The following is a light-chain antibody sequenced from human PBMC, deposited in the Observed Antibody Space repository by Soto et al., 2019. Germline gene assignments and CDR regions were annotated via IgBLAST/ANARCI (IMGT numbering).Light chain of an antibody. Sequence: QSVLTQPPSASGTPGQRVTISCSGSSSNIGSNTVNWYQQLPGTAPKLLIYRNNERPPGVPDRFSGSKSGTSASLAISGLQSEDEADYYCAAWDDSLNGYVFGTGTKLTVL. CDR2: RNN. CDR1: SSNIGSNT. CDR3: AAWDDSLNGYV. J-gene: IGLJ1*01. V-gene: IGLV1-44*01.